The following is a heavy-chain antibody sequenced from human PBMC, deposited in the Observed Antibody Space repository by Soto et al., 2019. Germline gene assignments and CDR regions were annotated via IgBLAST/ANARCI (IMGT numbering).Heavy chain of an antibody. CDR1: GYWSSSYG. CDR3: ASPTFGDRDAFDI. CDR2: ISPSTHET. J-gene: IGHJ3*02. D-gene: IGHD4-17*01. V-gene: IGHV1-18*01. Sequence: ASVKVSCEASGYWSSSYGITWARQAPGQGLGWMGWISPSTHETNYAQKFQGRVTVTTDTSTSTAFIELRNLKSDDTAVYYCASPTFGDRDAFDIWGQGTMVTVSS.